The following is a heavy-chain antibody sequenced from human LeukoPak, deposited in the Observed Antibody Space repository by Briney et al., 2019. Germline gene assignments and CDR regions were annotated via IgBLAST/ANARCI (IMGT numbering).Heavy chain of an antibody. J-gene: IGHJ4*02. CDR2: IKTDGSET. V-gene: IGHV3-7*03. CDR1: GFTVSSNY. CDR3: AKNNGWFHLAQ. D-gene: IGHD6-19*01. Sequence: GGSLRLSCAASGFTVSSNYMSWVRQAPGKGLEWVGHIKTDGSETYYVDSLKGRFSISRDNTNNALYLQMNSLRVEDTAVYYCAKNNGWFHLAQWGQGTLVTVSS.